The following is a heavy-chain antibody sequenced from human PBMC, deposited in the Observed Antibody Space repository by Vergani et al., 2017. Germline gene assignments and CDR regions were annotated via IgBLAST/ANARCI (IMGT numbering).Heavy chain of an antibody. CDR1: GGSISSSSYY. D-gene: IGHD1-26*01. V-gene: IGHV4-39*01. CDR2: IYYSGST. Sequence: QLQLQESGPGLVKPSETLSLTCTVSGGSISSSSYYWGWIRQPPGKGLEWIGSIYYSGSTYYNPSLKSRVTISVDTSKNQFSLKLSSVTAADTAVYYCARQYSVSFAGRSYFDYWGQGTLVTVSS. CDR3: ARQYSVSFAGRSYFDY. J-gene: IGHJ4*02.